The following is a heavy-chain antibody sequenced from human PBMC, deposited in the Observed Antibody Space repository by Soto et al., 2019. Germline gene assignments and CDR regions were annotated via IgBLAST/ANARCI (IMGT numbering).Heavy chain of an antibody. CDR3: ARVNYGSSGYDLDY. CDR2: ISAYNGNT. D-gene: IGHD3-22*01. Sequence: ASVKVSCKASGYTFTSYGISWVRQAPGQGLEWMGWISAYNGNTNYAQKLQGRVTMTTDTSTTTAYMELGSLRSDYTAVYYCARVNYGSSGYDLDYWGQGTLVTVSS. J-gene: IGHJ4*02. CDR1: GYTFTSYG. V-gene: IGHV1-18*01.